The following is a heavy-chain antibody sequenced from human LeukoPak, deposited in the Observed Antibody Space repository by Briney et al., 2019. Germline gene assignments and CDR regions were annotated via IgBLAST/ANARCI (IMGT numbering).Heavy chain of an antibody. V-gene: IGHV1-46*01. D-gene: IGHD6-6*01. J-gene: IGHJ4*02. Sequence: ASVKVSCKASGYTFTSYYMHWVRQAPGQGLEWMGIINPSGGSTSYAQKFQGRVTMTRDTSTSTVYMELSSLRSEDTAVYYCARDRDLIIAARTLLSFDYWGQGTLVTVSS. CDR1: GYTFTSYY. CDR2: INPSGGST. CDR3: ARDRDLIIAARTLLSFDY.